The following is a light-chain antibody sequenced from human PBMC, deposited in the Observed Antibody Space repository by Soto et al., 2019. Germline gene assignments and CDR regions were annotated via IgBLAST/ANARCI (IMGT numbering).Light chain of an antibody. J-gene: IGKJ3*01. CDR3: QQHNDWPLT. V-gene: IGKV3D-15*01. CDR1: QSLNTK. CDR2: DAS. Sequence: EIVMTQSPATLSVSPGERATLSCRASQSLNTKVAWYQQKPGQAPRLLIYDASTRATGIPARFGGSGSGTEFTLTIHSLQSEDFAVYYCQQHNDWPLTFGPGTKVDLK.